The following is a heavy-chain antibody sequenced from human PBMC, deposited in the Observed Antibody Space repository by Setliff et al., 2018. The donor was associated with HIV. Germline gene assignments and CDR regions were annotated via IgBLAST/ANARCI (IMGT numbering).Heavy chain of an antibody. CDR1: GYTFLNSG. D-gene: IGHD6-13*01. Sequence: ASVKVSCKSSGYTFLNSGVTWVRQAPGQGLEWMGWISAYNGNTKYAKNFQDRLTLTTDTSTGTAYMTLTSLTSNDTAVFYCAREPGIAAAGYGMDVWGQGTTVTVSS. J-gene: IGHJ6*02. CDR2: ISAYNGNT. V-gene: IGHV1-18*01. CDR3: AREPGIAAAGYGMDV.